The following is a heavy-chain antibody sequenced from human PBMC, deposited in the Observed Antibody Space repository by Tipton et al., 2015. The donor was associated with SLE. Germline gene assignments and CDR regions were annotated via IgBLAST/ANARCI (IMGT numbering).Heavy chain of an antibody. J-gene: IGHJ5*02. CDR3: ARGKSTFNWFDP. CDR1: GESFSGYY. V-gene: IGHV4-34*01. CDR2: INHSGST. Sequence: LRLSCAVYGESFSGYYWSWIRQPPGKGLEWIGEINHSGSTNYNPSLKSRVTISVDTSKNQFSLKLSSVTAADTAVYYCARGKSTFNWFDPWGQGTLVTVSS.